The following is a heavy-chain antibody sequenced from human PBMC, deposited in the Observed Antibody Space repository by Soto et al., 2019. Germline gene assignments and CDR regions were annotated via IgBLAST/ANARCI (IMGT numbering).Heavy chain of an antibody. D-gene: IGHD2-2*01. Sequence: GGSLRLSCAASGFTFSDYYMSWIRQAPGKGLEWVSYISSSSSYTNYADSVKGRFTISRDNAKNSLYLKMNSLRAETPPVYYCARAESQLLFCAFDIWGQGTMVTLSS. J-gene: IGHJ3*02. CDR1: GFTFSDYY. CDR3: ARAESQLLFCAFDI. CDR2: ISSSSSYT. V-gene: IGHV3-11*05.